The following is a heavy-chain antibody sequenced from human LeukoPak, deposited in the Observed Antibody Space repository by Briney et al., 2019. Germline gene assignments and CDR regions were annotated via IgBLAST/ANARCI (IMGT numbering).Heavy chain of an antibody. Sequence: GGSLRLSCAASGFTFSSYGMSWVRQAPGKGLEWVSTISGSGGSTYYADSVKGRFTISRDNSKNTLYLQMNSLRAEDTAVYYCAKSSGRNYDPSCFDYWGQGTLVTVSS. J-gene: IGHJ4*02. CDR1: GFTFSSYG. CDR2: ISGSGGST. V-gene: IGHV3-23*01. D-gene: IGHD3-22*01. CDR3: AKSSGRNYDPSCFDY.